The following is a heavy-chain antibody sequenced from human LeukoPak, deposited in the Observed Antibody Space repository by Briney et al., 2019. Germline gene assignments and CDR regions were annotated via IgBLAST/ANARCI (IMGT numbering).Heavy chain of an antibody. Sequence: PGGSLRLSCSASGFTFSGYGMYWVRQAPGKGLEWVASNGSDEYYTESVKGRFTISRDNSKNTLSLQMNSLRAEDTAVYYCAKDVAYGSGIYYFDYWGQGTLVTVSS. CDR3: AKDVAYGSGIYYFDY. D-gene: IGHD3-10*01. V-gene: IGHV3-30*02. J-gene: IGHJ4*02. CDR2: NGSDE. CDR1: GFTFSGYG.